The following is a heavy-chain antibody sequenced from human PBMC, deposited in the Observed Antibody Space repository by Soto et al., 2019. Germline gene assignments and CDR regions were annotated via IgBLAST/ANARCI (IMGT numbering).Heavy chain of an antibody. CDR2: ISWNSGSI. Sequence: EVQLVESGGGLVQPGRSLRLSCAASGFTFDDYAMHWVRQAPGKGLEWVSGISWNSGSIGYGDSVKGRFTISSDNAKNSLYLQMNSLRAEDTALYYCAKGGQLLSEGGGYWGQGTLVTVSS. CDR3: AKGGQLLSEGGGY. J-gene: IGHJ4*02. V-gene: IGHV3-9*01. CDR1: GFTFDDYA. D-gene: IGHD2-2*01.